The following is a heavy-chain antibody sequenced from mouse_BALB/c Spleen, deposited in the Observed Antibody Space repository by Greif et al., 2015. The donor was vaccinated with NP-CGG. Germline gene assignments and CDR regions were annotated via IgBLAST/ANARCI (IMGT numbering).Heavy chain of an antibody. V-gene: IGHV1-84*02. CDR1: GYTFTDYY. D-gene: IGHD4-1*01. CDR2: IYPGSGNT. CDR3: ARSTGTGAMDY. J-gene: IGHJ4*01. Sequence: QVQLQQSGPELVKPGASVKISCKASGYTFTDYYINWVKQKPGQGLEWIGWIYPGSGNTKYNERFKGKATLTVDTSSSTACMQLSSLTSEVPAVYFCARSTGTGAMDYWGQGTSVTVSS.